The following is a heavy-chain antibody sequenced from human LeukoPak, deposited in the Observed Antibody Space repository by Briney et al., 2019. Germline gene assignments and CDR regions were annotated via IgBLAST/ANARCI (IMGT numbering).Heavy chain of an antibody. CDR2: INDSGGST. V-gene: IGHV3-23*01. CDR1: GFTLSSYA. Sequence: GGSLRLSCAASGFTLSSYAMSWVRQLPGKGLEWLSYINDSGGSTYYADSVKGRFVISRDNSKNSLYLQINSLRAEDTAIYYCATYDYVWGRYRLAQSDYWGQGTLVTVSS. CDR3: ATYDYVWGRYRLAQSDY. J-gene: IGHJ4*02. D-gene: IGHD3-16*02.